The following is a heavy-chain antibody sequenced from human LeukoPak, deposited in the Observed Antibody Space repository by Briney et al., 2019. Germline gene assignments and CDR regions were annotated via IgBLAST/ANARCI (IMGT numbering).Heavy chain of an antibody. Sequence: KASETLSLTCAVSGGSISSGGYSWSWIRQPPGKGLEWIGYIYHSGSTYYNPSLKSRVTISVDRSKNQFSLKLSSVTAADTAVYYCARGGQVIVGWFGELSFDYWGQGTLVTVSS. J-gene: IGHJ4*02. V-gene: IGHV4-30-2*01. CDR1: GGSISSGGYS. CDR3: ARGGQVIVGWFGELSFDY. CDR2: IYHSGST. D-gene: IGHD3-10*01.